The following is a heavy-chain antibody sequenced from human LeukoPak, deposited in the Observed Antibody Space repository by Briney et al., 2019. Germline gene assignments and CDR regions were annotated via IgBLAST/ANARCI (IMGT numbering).Heavy chain of an antibody. D-gene: IGHD2-2*01. CDR2: IYYSGST. Sequence: SETLSLTCTVSGGSISSYYWSWIWQPPGKGLEWIGYIYYSGSTNYNPSLKSRVTISVDTSKNQFSLKLSSVTAADTAVYYCARVVVPAAMRYFDWLSLYYFDYWGQGTLVTVSS. CDR3: ARVVVPAAMRYFDWLSLYYFDY. V-gene: IGHV4-59*01. J-gene: IGHJ4*02. CDR1: GGSISSYY.